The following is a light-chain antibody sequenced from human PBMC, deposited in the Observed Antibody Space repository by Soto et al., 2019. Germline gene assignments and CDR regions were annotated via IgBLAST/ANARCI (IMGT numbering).Light chain of an antibody. J-gene: IGKJ2*01. CDR2: DAS. CDR1: QGISNY. V-gene: IGKV1-33*01. CDR3: QQYDDLPRYT. Sequence: DIQMTQSPSSLSASVGDRVTITCQANQGISNYLSWYQQKPGKPPKLLIYDASTLETGVPSRCSGSGSGTDFTFTISSLQADELATYYCQQYDDLPRYTFGQGTKLEIK.